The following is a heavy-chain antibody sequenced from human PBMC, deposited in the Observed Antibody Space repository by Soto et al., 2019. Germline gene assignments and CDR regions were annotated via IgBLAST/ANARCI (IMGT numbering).Heavy chain of an antibody. CDR3: ARPIAVAGQYGMDV. CDR2: IYPDDSDT. D-gene: IGHD6-19*01. V-gene: IGHV5-51*01. CDR1: GYSFTSYW. Sequence: GESLKISCQGSGYSFTSYWIAWVRQMPGKGLEWMGIIYPDDSDTRYSPSFQGQVTISADKSISTAYLQWSTLKASDTAMYYCARPIAVAGQYGMDVWGQGTTVTVSS. J-gene: IGHJ6*02.